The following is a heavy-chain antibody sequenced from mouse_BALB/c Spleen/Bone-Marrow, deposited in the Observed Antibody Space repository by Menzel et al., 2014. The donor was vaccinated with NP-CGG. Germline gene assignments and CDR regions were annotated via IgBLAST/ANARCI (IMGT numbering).Heavy chain of an antibody. Sequence: GAELVKPGASAKLSCTASGFNIKDTYMHWVKERPEQGLEWIGRIDPANGNTKYDPKFQGKATITADTSSNTAYLQLSSLTSEDTAVYYCVYGRDWYFDVWGAGTTVTVSS. D-gene: IGHD1-1*01. CDR2: IDPANGNT. CDR1: GFNIKDTY. J-gene: IGHJ1*01. CDR3: VYGRDWYFDV. V-gene: IGHV14-3*02.